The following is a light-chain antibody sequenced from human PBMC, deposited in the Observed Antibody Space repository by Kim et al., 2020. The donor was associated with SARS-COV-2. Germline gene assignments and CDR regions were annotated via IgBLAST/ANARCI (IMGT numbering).Light chain of an antibody. J-gene: IGKJ2*01. CDR1: QSVSSSY. CDR3: QQYGSSSYA. Sequence: LSPGERATLSCRASQSVSSSYLALYQQKPGEAPRLLIYGASSRATGIPDRFSGSGSRTDFTLTISRLEPEDFAVYYCQQYGSSSYAFGQGTKLEI. V-gene: IGKV3-20*01. CDR2: GAS.